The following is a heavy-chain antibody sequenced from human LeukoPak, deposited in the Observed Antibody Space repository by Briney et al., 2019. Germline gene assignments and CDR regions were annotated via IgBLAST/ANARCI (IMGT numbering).Heavy chain of an antibody. J-gene: IGHJ4*02. CDR2: INGSGGT. CDR1: GGSFSGYF. Sequence: SETLSLTCAVYGGSFSGYFWSWIRQPPGKGLEWIGEINGSGGTTYNPSLKSRVTVSVDTSKNQLSLKLTSVTAADTAVYYCARSWTISGYFNSWGQGTLVTVSS. D-gene: IGHD3-10*01. V-gene: IGHV4-34*01. CDR3: ARSWTISGYFNS.